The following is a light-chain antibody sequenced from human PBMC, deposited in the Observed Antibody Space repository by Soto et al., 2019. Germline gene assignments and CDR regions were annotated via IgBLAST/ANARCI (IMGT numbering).Light chain of an antibody. CDR2: DAS. V-gene: IGKV3-11*01. Sequence: PGERATLSCRASQSVSSYLAWYQQKPGQVPRLVIYDASNRATGIPGRFSGSGSGTDFTLTISSLEPEDFGVYYCQQRSIWPRTFGQGTKVEIK. CDR3: QQRSIWPRT. CDR1: QSVSSY. J-gene: IGKJ1*01.